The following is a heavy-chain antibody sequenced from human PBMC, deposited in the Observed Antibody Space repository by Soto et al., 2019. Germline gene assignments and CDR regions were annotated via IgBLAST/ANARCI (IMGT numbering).Heavy chain of an antibody. Sequence: QITLKESGPTLVKPTQTLTLTCTFAGFALSTNGVGMGGIRQPPGKALEWLALIYWDDDKVYSPFLKSRLTITKDTPKNQVVLTMTDMDPMDTATYYCAQFDIWSGYYQYWGRGTLVTVSS. CDR1: GFALSTNGVG. D-gene: IGHD3-3*01. V-gene: IGHV2-5*02. CDR3: AQFDIWSGYYQY. CDR2: IYWDDDK. J-gene: IGHJ4*02.